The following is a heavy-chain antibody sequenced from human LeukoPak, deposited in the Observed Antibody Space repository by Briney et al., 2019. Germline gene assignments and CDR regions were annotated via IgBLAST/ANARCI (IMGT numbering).Heavy chain of an antibody. CDR1: GYTFTGYY. J-gene: IGHJ4*02. CDR2: INPNSGGT. V-gene: IGHV1-2*02. CDR3: ATTLLWFGELLSPTDGSFDY. D-gene: IGHD3-10*01. Sequence: ASVKVSCKASGYTFTGYYMHWVRQAPGQGLEWMGWINPNSGGTNYAQKFQGRVTMTRDTSISTAYMELSRLRSDDTAVYYCATTLLWFGELLSPTDGSFDYWGQGTLVTVSS.